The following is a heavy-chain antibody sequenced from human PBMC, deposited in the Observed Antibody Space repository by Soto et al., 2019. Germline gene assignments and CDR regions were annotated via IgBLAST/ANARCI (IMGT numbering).Heavy chain of an antibody. CDR1: GFTFSGSA. Sequence: EVQLVESGGGLVQPGGSLKLSCAASGFTFSGSAMHWVSQASGKGLEWVGRIRSKANSYAPAYAASVNGRFTISRDDSKNTAYLKMNSPKTEDTAVYYCTRHSTLEPNVNDYYGRDVWGQGTTVTVSS. CDR3: TRHSTLEPNVNDYYGRDV. J-gene: IGHJ6*02. V-gene: IGHV3-73*02. D-gene: IGHD1-1*01. CDR2: IRSKANSYAP.